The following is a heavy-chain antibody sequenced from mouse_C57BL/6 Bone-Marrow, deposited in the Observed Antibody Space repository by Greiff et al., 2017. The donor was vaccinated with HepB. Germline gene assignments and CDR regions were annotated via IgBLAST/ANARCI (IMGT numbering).Heavy chain of an antibody. J-gene: IGHJ4*01. CDR3: ARSYGYDYYAMDY. CDR2: FHPYNDDT. D-gene: IGHD2-2*01. V-gene: IGHV1-47*01. CDR1: GYTFTTYP. Sequence: LVESGAELVKPGASVKMSCKASGYTFTTYPIEWMKQNHGKSLEWIGNFHPYNDDTKYNEKFKGKATLTVEKSSSTVYLELSRLTSDDSAVYYCARSYGYDYYAMDYWGQGTSVTVSS.